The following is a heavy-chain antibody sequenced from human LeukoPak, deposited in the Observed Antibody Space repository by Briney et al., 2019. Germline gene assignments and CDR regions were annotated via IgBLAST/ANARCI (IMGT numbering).Heavy chain of an antibody. J-gene: IGHJ4*02. Sequence: SETLSLTCTVSGGSISSYYWSWIRQHPGKGLEWIGYIYYSGSTYYNPSLKSRVTISVDTSKNQFSLKLSSVTAADTAVYYCARTNCSGGSCLDVFDYWGQGTLVTVSS. D-gene: IGHD2-15*01. CDR3: ARTNCSGGSCLDVFDY. CDR1: GGSISSYY. CDR2: IYYSGST. V-gene: IGHV4-59*06.